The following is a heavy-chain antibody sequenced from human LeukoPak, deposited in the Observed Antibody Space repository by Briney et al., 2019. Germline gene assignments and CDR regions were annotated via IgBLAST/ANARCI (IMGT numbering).Heavy chain of an antibody. Sequence: GASVKVSCRTSGYSFTNYAIHWVRQAPGQGLEWMGWINPKTGDTKYAQKFQGRVTMTRDTSINTAYIELSSLRPDDTAVYSCARDWGRFGEYTFDIWGPGTMVTVSS. J-gene: IGHJ3*02. D-gene: IGHD3-10*01. V-gene: IGHV1-2*02. CDR3: ARDWGRFGEYTFDI. CDR2: INPKTGDT. CDR1: GYSFTNYA.